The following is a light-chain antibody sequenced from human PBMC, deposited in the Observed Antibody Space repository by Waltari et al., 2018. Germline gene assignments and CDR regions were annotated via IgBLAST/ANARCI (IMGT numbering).Light chain of an antibody. J-gene: IGKJ2*01. Sequence: DIQMTQSPSTLSASVGDRVTITCRASQSISSWLAWYQQKPGKAPKLLISRASSLESGVPSTFSGSGSGTEFTLTISSLQPNDFATYYCQQYSTYPYTFAQGTKLEMK. CDR2: RAS. V-gene: IGKV1-5*03. CDR1: QSISSW. CDR3: QQYSTYPYT.